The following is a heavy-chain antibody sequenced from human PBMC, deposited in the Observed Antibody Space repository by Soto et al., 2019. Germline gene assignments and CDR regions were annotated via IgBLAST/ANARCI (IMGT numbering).Heavy chain of an antibody. CDR2: ISGSGGST. CDR1: GFTFSSYA. CDR3: AKVMVKNWFDP. J-gene: IGHJ5*02. D-gene: IGHD5-18*01. V-gene: IGHV3-23*01. Sequence: VGSLRLSCAASGFTFSSYAMSWVRQAPGKVLEWVSGISGSGGSTYYADSVKGRFTFSRDNSKNTLYLQMNSLRAEHTAVYYCAKVMVKNWFDPWGQGTLVTVSS.